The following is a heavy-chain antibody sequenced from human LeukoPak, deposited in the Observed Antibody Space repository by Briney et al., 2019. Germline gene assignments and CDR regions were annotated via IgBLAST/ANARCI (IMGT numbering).Heavy chain of an antibody. J-gene: IGHJ6*03. CDR1: GGSISSYY. CDR2: IYYSGST. D-gene: IGHD6-6*01. CDR3: ARARPDAWYYYYMDV. V-gene: IGHV4-59*01. Sequence: PSETLSLTCTVSGGSISSYYWSWIRQPPGKGLEWIGYIYYSGSTNYNPSLKSRVTISVDTSKNQFSLKLSSVTAADTAVYYCARARPDAWYYYYMDVWGKGTTVTVSS.